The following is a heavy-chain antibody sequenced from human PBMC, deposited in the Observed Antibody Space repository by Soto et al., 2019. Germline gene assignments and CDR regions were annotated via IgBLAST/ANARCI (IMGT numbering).Heavy chain of an antibody. Sequence: GESLKISCKGSGYSFTSYWIGWVRQMPGKGLEWMGIIYPGDSDTRYSPSFQGQVTISADKSISTAYLQWSSLKASDTALYYCARVITGTLASDYYYGMDVWGQGTTVTVSS. CDR3: ARVITGTLASDYYYGMDV. D-gene: IGHD1-20*01. V-gene: IGHV5-51*01. CDR2: IYPGDSDT. CDR1: GYSFTSYW. J-gene: IGHJ6*02.